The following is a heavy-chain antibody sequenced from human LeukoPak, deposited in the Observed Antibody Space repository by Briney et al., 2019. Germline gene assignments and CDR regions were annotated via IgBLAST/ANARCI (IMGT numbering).Heavy chain of an antibody. D-gene: IGHD1-26*01. CDR1: GGSISSSTYY. J-gene: IGHJ6*03. CDR2: IYYSGST. Sequence: PSETLSLTCTVSGGSISSSTYYWGCIRQPPGKGLEWIGSIYYSGSTYYNPSLKSRVTISVDTSKNQFSLKLSSVTAADTAVYYCARPSYYGHYYYMDVWGKGTTVTISS. V-gene: IGHV4-39*01. CDR3: ARPSYYGHYYYMDV.